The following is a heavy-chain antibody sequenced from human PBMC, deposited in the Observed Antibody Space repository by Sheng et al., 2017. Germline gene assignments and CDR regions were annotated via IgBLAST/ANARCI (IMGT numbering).Heavy chain of an antibody. J-gene: IGHJ4*02. CDR3: ASRGYYYSSSVLCDY. V-gene: IGHV4-39*07. Sequence: QPQLRESGPGLVKPSETLALTCSVSGVSLRSGTYYWGWIRQSPGKGLQWIGSVYSSGSAYYNPSLRSRAIMSLDTSTNQFSLNMTSVTAADTAVYYCASRGYYYSSSVLCDYWGQGRWSPSPQ. D-gene: IGHD3-22*01. CDR2: VYSSGSA. CDR1: GVSLRSGTYY.